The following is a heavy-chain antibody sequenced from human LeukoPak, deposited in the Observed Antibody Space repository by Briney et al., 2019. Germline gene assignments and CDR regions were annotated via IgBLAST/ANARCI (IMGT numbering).Heavy chain of an antibody. CDR1: GFTFSDYG. Sequence: PGRSLRLSCVASGFTFSDYGMLWVRQPPGKGLEWVAVISYDGRNEHYADSVKGRFTISRDNSKDTLYLQMNSLRAEDTAVYYCAKAPYCSGGSCYRPMSYAEYFQHWGQGTLVTVSS. D-gene: IGHD2-15*01. CDR3: AKAPYCSGGSCYRPMSYAEYFQH. V-gene: IGHV3-30*18. CDR2: ISYDGRNE. J-gene: IGHJ1*01.